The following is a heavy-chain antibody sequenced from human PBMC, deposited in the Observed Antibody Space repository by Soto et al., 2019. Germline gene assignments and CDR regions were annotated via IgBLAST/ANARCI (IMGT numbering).Heavy chain of an antibody. CDR3: ARTLRGRGVKYFDD. Sequence: QAQLQQSGPGLVKPSQTLSLSCAISGDSVSNNSVAWNWVRQSPSRGLEWLGRTCYRSKWHYDYAPSVRSRITINPDTSKNHFSLQLNSVSPEDAAVYYCARTLRGRGVKYFDDWGQGTLVTVSS. D-gene: IGHD3-10*01. V-gene: IGHV6-1*01. CDR2: TCYRSKWHY. CDR1: GDSVSNNSVA. J-gene: IGHJ4*02.